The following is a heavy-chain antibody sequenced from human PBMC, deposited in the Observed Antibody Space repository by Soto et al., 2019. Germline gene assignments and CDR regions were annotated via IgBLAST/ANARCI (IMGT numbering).Heavy chain of an antibody. CDR3: VRASMPKAHFDS. J-gene: IGHJ4*02. Sequence: ETLSLTCTVSGGSIRGYYWSWIRQSAGMGLEWIGRMHTSGSTNYSPSLKSRVTFSVDMSKNQISLKLTSVTAADTALYYCVRASMPKAHFDSWGQGTLVTVSS. CDR1: GGSIRGYY. D-gene: IGHD2-2*01. V-gene: IGHV4-4*07. CDR2: MHTSGST.